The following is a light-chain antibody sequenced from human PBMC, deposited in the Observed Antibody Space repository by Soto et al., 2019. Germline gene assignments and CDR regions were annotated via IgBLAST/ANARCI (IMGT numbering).Light chain of an antibody. CDR1: QSVTTN. CDR3: QQFSSYPLT. Sequence: EVVMTQSPATLSVSLGERVTFSCRASQSVTTNLDWYQHKPGQSPSLLISDASTGASGIPPRFSGSGSGTEVTLTIDRLQSADFAVYYCQQFSSYPLTFGGGTKVEIK. V-gene: IGKV3-15*01. CDR2: DAS. J-gene: IGKJ4*01.